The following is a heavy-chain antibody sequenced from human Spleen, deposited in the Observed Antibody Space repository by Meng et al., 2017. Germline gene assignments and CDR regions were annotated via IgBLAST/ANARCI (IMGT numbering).Heavy chain of an antibody. V-gene: IGHV3-11*04. CDR2: ISRSASTI. CDR1: GFTFSDYY. D-gene: IGHD6-19*01. Sequence: GESLKISCEASGFTFSDYYMTWVRQAPGKGLECISYISRSASTIYYTDSVKGRFTISRDNAKKSLYLQMNSLRVEDTAMYYCARRRAGSSGWYGHDAFDIWGQGTMVTVSS. CDR3: ARRRAGSSGWYGHDAFDI. J-gene: IGHJ3*02.